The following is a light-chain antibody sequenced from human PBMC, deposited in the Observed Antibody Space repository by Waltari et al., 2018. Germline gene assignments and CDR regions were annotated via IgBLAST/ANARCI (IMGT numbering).Light chain of an antibody. J-gene: IGLJ1*01. V-gene: IGLV2-8*01. CDR3: SSFAGNDNLYV. CDR2: EVS. CDR1: RSDVGGYNY. Sequence: QSALTQPPSASGSPGQSVTISSPGTRSDVGGYNYVPWYQQHPGKAPKLMIYEVSQRPSGVPDRFSGSKSGNTASLTVSGLQAEDEADYYCSSFAGNDNLYVFGTGTKVTVL.